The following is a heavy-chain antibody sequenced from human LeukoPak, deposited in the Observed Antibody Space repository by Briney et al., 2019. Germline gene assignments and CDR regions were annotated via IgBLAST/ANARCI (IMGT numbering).Heavy chain of an antibody. J-gene: IGHJ6*04. V-gene: IGHV3-13*05. Sequence: PGGSLRLSCAASGFTFSSYDMHWVRHATGKGLEWVSAIGTAGDPYYPGSVKGRFTISRENAKNSLYLQMNSLRAGDTAVYYCARGGGYSYGNLYYYYGMDVWGKGTTVTVSS. D-gene: IGHD5-18*01. CDR3: ARGGGYSYGNLYYYYGMDV. CDR2: IGTAGDP. CDR1: GFTFSSYD.